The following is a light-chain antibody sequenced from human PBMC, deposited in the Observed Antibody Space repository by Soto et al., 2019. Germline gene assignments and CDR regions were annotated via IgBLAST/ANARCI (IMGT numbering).Light chain of an antibody. CDR1: QSVCSRC. CDR3: QHYGTTPWT. V-gene: IGKV3-20*01. CDR2: GAS. J-gene: IGKJ1*01. Sequence: ETVLTQSPGTLSLSPGERVTLSCRASQSVCSRCLAWYQQKPGQSPRLLIYGASSRATGIPDRFSGSVSGTDFTLTISRLEPEDFAVDYCQHYGTTPWTFGQGTKVGIK.